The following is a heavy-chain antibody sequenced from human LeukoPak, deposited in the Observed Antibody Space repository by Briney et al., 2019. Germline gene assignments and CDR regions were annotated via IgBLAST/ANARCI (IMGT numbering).Heavy chain of an antibody. J-gene: IGHJ4*02. V-gene: IGHV3-49*03. CDR1: GFAFGDYA. CDR2: IRSKAYGGTT. Sequence: GGSLRLSCTASGFAFGDYAMSRFRQAPGKGLEWVGFIRSKAYGGTTEYAAAVKGRFTISRDDSKSIAYLQMNSLKTEDTAVYCCSRAWGYDYVWGSYYYWGQGTLVTVSS. D-gene: IGHD3-16*01. CDR3: SRAWGYDYVWGSYYY.